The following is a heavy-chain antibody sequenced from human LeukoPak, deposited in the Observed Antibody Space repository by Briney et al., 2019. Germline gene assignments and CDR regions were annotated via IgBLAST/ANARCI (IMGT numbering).Heavy chain of an antibody. CDR2: NNPKSGGT. CDR1: GYSFTGYY. J-gene: IGHJ4*02. Sequence: ASVKVSCKASGYSFTGYYLHWVRQAPGQGLEWMGWNNPKSGGTYYAQNFQGRVTMTRDTSITTAYMELSRLRSDDTAVYYCASGPSLVRGSGDYYFDYWGQGTLVTVSS. CDR3: ASGPSLVRGSGDYYFDY. D-gene: IGHD3-10*01. V-gene: IGHV1-2*02.